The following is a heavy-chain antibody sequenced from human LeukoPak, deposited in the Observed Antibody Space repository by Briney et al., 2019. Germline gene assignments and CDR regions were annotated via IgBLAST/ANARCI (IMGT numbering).Heavy chain of an antibody. CDR2: ITYDESKI. D-gene: IGHD6-25*01. CDR1: GFSFTNYA. CDR3: ARRLVAAEYFQH. V-gene: IGHV3-30*03. J-gene: IGHJ1*01. Sequence: GGSLRLSCTGSGFSFTNYAMHWVRQAPGEGLEWVAVITYDESKIYYADSVKGRFTISRDLSTNTLYLQMNSLTTEDTAMYFCARRLVAAEYFQHWGQGTLVTVSS.